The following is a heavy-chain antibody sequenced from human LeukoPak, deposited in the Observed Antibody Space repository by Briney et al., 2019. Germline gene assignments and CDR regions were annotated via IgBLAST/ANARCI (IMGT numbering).Heavy chain of an antibody. Sequence: ASVKVSCKTSGYTFTGYYMHWVRQAPGQRLEWMGWINAGNGNTKYSQEFQGRVTITRDTSASTAYMELSSLRSEDMAVYYCARSGYSSSWYPWFDPWGQGTLVTVSS. V-gene: IGHV1-3*03. J-gene: IGHJ5*02. D-gene: IGHD6-13*01. CDR1: GYTFTGYY. CDR2: INAGNGNT. CDR3: ARSGYSSSWYPWFDP.